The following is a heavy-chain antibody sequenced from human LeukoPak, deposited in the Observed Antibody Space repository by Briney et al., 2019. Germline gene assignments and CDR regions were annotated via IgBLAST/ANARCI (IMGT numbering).Heavy chain of an antibody. V-gene: IGHV3-30*02. Sequence: GGSLRLSCAASGFTFNNYGLHWVRQAPGKGLEWVTFIRYDGSNTYYADSVKGRFTISRDNSRNTLYLQMDSLRAEDTAVYYCAKGGSTYSYSFDYWGQGTLVTVSS. CDR2: IRYDGSNT. CDR1: GFTFNNYG. D-gene: IGHD2-15*01. CDR3: AKGGSTYSYSFDY. J-gene: IGHJ4*02.